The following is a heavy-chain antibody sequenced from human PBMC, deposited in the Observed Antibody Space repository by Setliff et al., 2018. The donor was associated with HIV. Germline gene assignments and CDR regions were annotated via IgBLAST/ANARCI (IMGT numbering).Heavy chain of an antibody. CDR2: INPNNGGT. Sequence: ASVKVSCKASGYTFTGYYMHWGRQAPGQGLEWMGWINPNNGGTNYAQSFQDRVTMTRDTSTSTVYMERSSLRSEDTAVYYCARVRYCSGGSCYGGEYWFDPWGQGTLVTVSS. J-gene: IGHJ5*02. CDR3: ARVRYCSGGSCYGGEYWFDP. D-gene: IGHD2-15*01. V-gene: IGHV1-2*02. CDR1: GYTFTGYY.